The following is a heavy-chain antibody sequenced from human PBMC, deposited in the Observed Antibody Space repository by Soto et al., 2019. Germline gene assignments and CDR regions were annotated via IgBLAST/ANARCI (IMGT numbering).Heavy chain of an antibody. CDR1: GGSVISPNSY. Sequence: TLSLTCPVSGGSVISPNSYWGWIRRAPGKGLEWLGNIYYSRSTYYIPSLESRLTISADTSKNQFSLRLTSVTAADTAVYYCARDRRMVVVPAAIPKYFYGMDVWGQGTTVTVSS. CDR3: ARDRRMVVVPAAIPKYFYGMDV. V-gene: IGHV4-39*02. CDR2: IYYSRST. D-gene: IGHD2-2*01. J-gene: IGHJ6*02.